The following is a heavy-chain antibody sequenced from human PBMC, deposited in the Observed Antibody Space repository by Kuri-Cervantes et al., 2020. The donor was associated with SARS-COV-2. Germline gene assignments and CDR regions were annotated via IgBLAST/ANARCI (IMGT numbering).Heavy chain of an antibody. J-gene: IGHJ4*02. CDR3: ARDRISGYLYFLDY. V-gene: IGHV4-30-4*01. Sequence: SETLSLTCTVSGDSISSGDYYWSWIRQPPGKGLEWIGFIYYSGTTSYNPSLKSRVTMSVDTSKNQFSLKLSSVTAADTAVYYRARDRISGYLYFLDYWGRGTLVTVSS. CDR1: GDSISSGDYY. CDR2: IYYSGTT. D-gene: IGHD5-12*01.